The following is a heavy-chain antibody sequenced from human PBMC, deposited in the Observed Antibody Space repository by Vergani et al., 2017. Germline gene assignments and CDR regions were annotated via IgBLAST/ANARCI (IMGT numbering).Heavy chain of an antibody. CDR2: IYYSGST. Sequence: QVQLQESGPGLVKPSETLSLTCAVSDYSISSGYYWGWIRQPPGKGLEWIGSIYYSGSTYYNPSLKSRVTISLDTSKNQFSLKLSSGTAADTAVYYCARQGELRYFDYWGQGTLVTVSS. J-gene: IGHJ4*02. D-gene: IGHD1-26*01. CDR1: DYSISSGYY. CDR3: ARQGELRYFDY. V-gene: IGHV4-38-2*01.